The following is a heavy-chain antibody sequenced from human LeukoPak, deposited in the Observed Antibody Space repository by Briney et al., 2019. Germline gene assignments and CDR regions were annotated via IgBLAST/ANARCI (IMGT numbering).Heavy chain of an antibody. D-gene: IGHD6-19*01. CDR3: ARQWPYYFDY. Sequence: PSETLSLTCAVYGGSFSGYYWSWIRQPPGKGLEWIGEINHSGSTNYNPSLKSRVTISVDTSKNQFSLKLSSVTAADTAVYYCARQWPYYFDYWGQGTLVTVS. CDR1: GGSFSGYY. J-gene: IGHJ4*02. CDR2: INHSGST. V-gene: IGHV4-34*01.